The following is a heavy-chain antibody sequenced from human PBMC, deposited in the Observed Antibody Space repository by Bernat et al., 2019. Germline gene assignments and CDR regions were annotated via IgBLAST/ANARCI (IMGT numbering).Heavy chain of an antibody. Sequence: EVQVVESGGGLVKPGGSLGLSCAASGFTFSSYWMHWVRQAPGKGLVWVSRINSDGSSTSYADSVKGRFTISRDNAKNTLYLQMNSLRAEDTAVYYCARGDDIVVVVAAMDTTLFFDYWGQGTLVTVSS. V-gene: IGHV3-74*02. D-gene: IGHD2-15*01. CDR1: GFTFSSYW. CDR2: INSDGSST. J-gene: IGHJ4*02. CDR3: ARGDDIVVVVAAMDTTLFFDY.